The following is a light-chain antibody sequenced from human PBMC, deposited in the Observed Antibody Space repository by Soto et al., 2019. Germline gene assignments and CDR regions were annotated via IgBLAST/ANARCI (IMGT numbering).Light chain of an antibody. V-gene: IGLV2-14*01. Sequence: QSALTQPASVSGSPGQSITISCTGTSSDVGGYNYVSWYQQNPGKATKLMIYEVSNRPSGVSNRFSGSKSGNTASLTISGLQAEDEADYYCSSYTSSSTRVFGGGTKVTVL. CDR3: SSYTSSSTRV. CDR2: EVS. J-gene: IGLJ3*02. CDR1: SSDVGGYNY.